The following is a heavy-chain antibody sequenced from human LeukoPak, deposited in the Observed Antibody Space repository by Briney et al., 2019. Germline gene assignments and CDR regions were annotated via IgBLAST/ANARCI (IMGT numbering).Heavy chain of an antibody. CDR2: ISRSGGRT. CDR3: AKDPQQWLVQGFDP. Sequence: GGSLRLSCAASGFTFSSYVMSWVRQAPGKGLEWVSSISRSGGRTYYADSVKGRFPISRDNFKDTLYLQRNSLRAGDTAVYYCAKDPQQWLVQGFDPWGQGTLVTVSS. V-gene: IGHV3-23*01. J-gene: IGHJ5*02. CDR1: GFTFSSYV. D-gene: IGHD6-19*01.